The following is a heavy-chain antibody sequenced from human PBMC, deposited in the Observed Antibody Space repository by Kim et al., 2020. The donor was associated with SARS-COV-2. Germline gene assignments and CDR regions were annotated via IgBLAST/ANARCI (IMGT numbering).Heavy chain of an antibody. J-gene: IGHJ4*02. CDR3: ARDASVGY. D-gene: IGHD1-26*01. Sequence: GGSLRLSCAASGFTFSSYWMSWVRQTPGKGLEWVDNIKQDGSEKYYVDSVKGRFTISRENAKNSLYLQMNSLRAEDTAVYDCARDASVGYWGQGTLVTVSS. CDR2: IKQDGSEK. V-gene: IGHV3-7*03. CDR1: GFTFSSYW.